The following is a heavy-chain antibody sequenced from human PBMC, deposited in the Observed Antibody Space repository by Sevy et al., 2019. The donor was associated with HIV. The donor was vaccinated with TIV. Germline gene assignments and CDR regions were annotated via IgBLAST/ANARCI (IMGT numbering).Heavy chain of an antibody. D-gene: IGHD3-3*01. V-gene: IGHV4-39*01. CDR1: GGSISKIGNY. Sequence: SETLSLTCSVSGGSISKIGNYWGWVRQPPGERLEWIGDIFHTGKTNYNPSLKSRVTISLDTSKNQFSLKLSTVTAADTAVYYCAKIYDYWGPGALVTVSS. CDR2: IFHTGKT. CDR3: AKIYDY. J-gene: IGHJ4*02.